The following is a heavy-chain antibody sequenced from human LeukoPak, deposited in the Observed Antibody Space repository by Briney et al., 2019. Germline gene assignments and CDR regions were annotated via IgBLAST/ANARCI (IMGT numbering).Heavy chain of an antibody. CDR1: GFTFSTNA. CDR3: ARVPFGSGSYSTLDY. Sequence: GGSLRLSCAASGFTFSTNAMTWVRQAPGKGLEWVSAISGSGDGRYEDSVKGRFTISRDNSKNTLFLQMKSLRAEDTAVYYCARVPFGSGSYSTLDYWGQGTLVTVSS. CDR2: ISGSGDGR. V-gene: IGHV3-23*01. D-gene: IGHD3-10*01. J-gene: IGHJ4*02.